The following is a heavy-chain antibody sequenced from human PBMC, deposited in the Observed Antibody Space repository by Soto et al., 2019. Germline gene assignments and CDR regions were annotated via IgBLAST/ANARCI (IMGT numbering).Heavy chain of an antibody. CDR1: GGSLSGYY. Sequence: QVQLQQWGAGLLKPSETLSLNCAVTGGSLSGYYWSWIRQPPGKGLEWIGEVKDGGHTNYSPSLRGRVTISSDTSNNQFSLRLNSVTAADTVVYYCARGQEGVVATHWDQGSLVTFSS. CDR2: VKDGGHT. V-gene: IGHV4-34*01. J-gene: IGHJ4*02. D-gene: IGHD5-12*01. CDR3: ARGQEGVVATH.